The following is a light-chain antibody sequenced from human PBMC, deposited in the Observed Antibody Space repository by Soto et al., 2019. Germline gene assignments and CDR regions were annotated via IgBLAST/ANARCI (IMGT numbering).Light chain of an antibody. CDR3: QQYDSSPRT. V-gene: IGKV3-20*01. J-gene: IGKJ2*01. Sequence: EIVLTQSPGTLSLSPGERATLSCRASQSVSSSRLAWYQQKPGQAPRLLIYDVSSRATGIPDRFSGSGSGTEFTLTISRLEPGDFAVYYCQQYDSSPRTFGQGTKLEIK. CDR2: DVS. CDR1: QSVSSSR.